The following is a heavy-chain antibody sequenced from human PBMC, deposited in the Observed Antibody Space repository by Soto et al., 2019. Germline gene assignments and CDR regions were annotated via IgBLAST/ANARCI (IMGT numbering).Heavy chain of an antibody. CDR1: GDSVSSNSAA. CDR2: TYYRSKWYN. V-gene: IGHV6-1*01. CDR3: ARGNWNYKGIYYYYYMDV. Sequence: SQTLSLTCAISGDSVSSNSAAWNWIRQSPSRGLEWLGRTYYRSKWYNDYAVSVKSRITINPDTSKNQFSLQLNSVTPEDTAVYYCARGNWNYKGIYYYYYMDVWGKGTTVTVSS. D-gene: IGHD1-7*01. J-gene: IGHJ6*03.